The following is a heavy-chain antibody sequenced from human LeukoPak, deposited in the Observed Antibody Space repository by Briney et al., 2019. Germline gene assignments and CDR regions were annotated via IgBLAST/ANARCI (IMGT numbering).Heavy chain of an antibody. CDR1: GGPFSGYF. D-gene: IGHD3-10*01. V-gene: IGHV4-34*01. CDR2: IHNSGTT. J-gene: IGHJ4*02. Sequence: SETLSLTCAVSGGPFSGYFWSWIRQSSGKGLEWIGEIHNSGTTNYHPSLNSRVTISEDTSKNQFYLNLSSVTAADTAVYYCARRYYYNLGSFPFDFWGQGTLVTVSS. CDR3: ARRYYYNLGSFPFDF.